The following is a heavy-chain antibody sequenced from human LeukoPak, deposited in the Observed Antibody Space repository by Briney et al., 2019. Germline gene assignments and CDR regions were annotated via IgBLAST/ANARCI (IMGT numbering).Heavy chain of an antibody. CDR2: IYYSGST. V-gene: IGHV4-39*01. J-gene: IGHJ3*02. D-gene: IGHD3-22*01. CDR1: GGSISSSSYY. CDR3: ASYDSGDAFDI. Sequence: PSETLSLTCTVSGGSISSSSYYWGWIRQPPGKGLEWTGSIYYSGSTYYNPSLKSRVTISVDTSKNQFSLKLSSVTAADTAVYYCASYDSGDAFDIWGQGTMVTVSS.